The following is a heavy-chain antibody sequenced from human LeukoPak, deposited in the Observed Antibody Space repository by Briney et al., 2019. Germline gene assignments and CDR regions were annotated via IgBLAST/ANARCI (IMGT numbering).Heavy chain of an antibody. D-gene: IGHD5-18*01. V-gene: IGHV4-39*07. CDR3: ARGRKYTSGYRVTELGSGYSDY. CDR1: GGSIDTSDYY. Sequence: SEALSLTCTISGGSIDTSDYYWAWIRQPPGKGLEWVGSIYFSGSTYYNPSLKSRVTISVDTSNNQFSLKLRSVTTADTAMYYCARGRKYTSGYRVTELGSGYSDYWGQGTLVTVSS. CDR2: IYFSGST. J-gene: IGHJ4*02.